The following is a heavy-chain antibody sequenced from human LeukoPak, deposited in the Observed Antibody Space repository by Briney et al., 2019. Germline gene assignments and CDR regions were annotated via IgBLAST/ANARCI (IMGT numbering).Heavy chain of an antibody. CDR3: ARHAKAYGSSCDY. CDR1: GYSFTTYW. CDR2: IDPSDSYT. Sequence: GESLRISCKGSGYSFTTYWISGVRQMPGKGLEWMGRIDPSDSYTNYSPSFQGHVTISADKSFSTAYLQWTSLKASDTAMYYCARHAKAYGSSCDYWGQGTLVTVSS. V-gene: IGHV5-10-1*01. D-gene: IGHD6-13*01. J-gene: IGHJ4*02.